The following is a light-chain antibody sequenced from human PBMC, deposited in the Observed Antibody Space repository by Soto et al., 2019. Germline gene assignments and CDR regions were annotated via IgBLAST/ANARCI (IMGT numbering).Light chain of an antibody. CDR1: TSNIESHS. CDR2: TNN. Sequence: SVLTQPPSASGTPGKRIILSCSGSTSNIESHSVNWYQQVPGTAPRLLIITNNQRPSGVPDRFSGSKSGASASLAISGLQSEDEATYYCATWDDSRRGVFGSGTKVTV. V-gene: IGLV1-44*01. J-gene: IGLJ1*01. CDR3: ATWDDSRRGV.